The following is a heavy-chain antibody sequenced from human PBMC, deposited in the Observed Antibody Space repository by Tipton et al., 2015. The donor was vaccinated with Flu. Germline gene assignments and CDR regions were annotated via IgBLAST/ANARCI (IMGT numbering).Heavy chain of an antibody. V-gene: IGHV5-51*03. CDR3: VSITYYYDSSGYYSDY. J-gene: IGHJ4*02. D-gene: IGHD3-22*01. CDR1: GYSFTSYW. CDR2: IYPDDSDT. Sequence: QSGPEVKKPGESLKISCKGSGYSFTSYWIGWVRQMPGKGLEWMGIIYPDDSDTRYSPSFQGQVTISADKSISTAYLQWSSLKASDTAMYYCVSITYYYDSSGYYSDYWGQGTLVTVSS.